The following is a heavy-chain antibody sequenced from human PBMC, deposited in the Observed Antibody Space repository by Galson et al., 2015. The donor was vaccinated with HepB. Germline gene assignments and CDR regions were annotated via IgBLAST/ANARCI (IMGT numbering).Heavy chain of an antibody. D-gene: IGHD1-14*01. CDR2: INSGSNIL. J-gene: IGHJ3*02. V-gene: IGHV3-48*01. CDR3: AGGKVFDAFEI. Sequence: YWMHWVRQAPGKGLEWLAYINSGSNILYYADSVKGRFTISRDNAKNSLSLQMDGLRVEDTATYYCAGGKVFDAFEIWGQGTRVSVSS. CDR1: YW.